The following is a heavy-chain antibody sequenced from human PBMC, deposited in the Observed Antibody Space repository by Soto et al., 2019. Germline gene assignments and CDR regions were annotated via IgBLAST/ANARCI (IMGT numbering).Heavy chain of an antibody. CDR2: LFWDDDD. V-gene: IGHV2-5*02. Sequence: QITLKESGPTLVKPTQTLTLTCTFSGFSLSTSGVGVGWIRQPPGKDLEWLALLFWDDDDRYSPSLKSRLTITKDTSTDQVVLTMTNMDPVDTATYFCAHLAFCGGSCYYFDYWGLGTLVTVSS. CDR3: AHLAFCGGSCYYFDY. J-gene: IGHJ4*02. D-gene: IGHD2-15*01. CDR1: GFSLSTSGVG.